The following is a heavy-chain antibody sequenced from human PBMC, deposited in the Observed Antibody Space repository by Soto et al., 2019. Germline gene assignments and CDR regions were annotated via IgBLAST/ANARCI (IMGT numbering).Heavy chain of an antibody. D-gene: IGHD6-19*01. Sequence: QVQLVQSGAEVKKPGSSVKVSCKASGGSFSTSTISWVRQAPGQGLEWMGGIIPTFATVNYAQKFQGRVTITADESTSTAYMELKSLRSEDTAVFYCTSFEEQWVLGGAYFDSWGQGTLVTVSS. CDR3: TSFEEQWVLGGAYFDS. J-gene: IGHJ4*02. CDR1: GGSFSTST. CDR2: IIPTFATV. V-gene: IGHV1-69*01.